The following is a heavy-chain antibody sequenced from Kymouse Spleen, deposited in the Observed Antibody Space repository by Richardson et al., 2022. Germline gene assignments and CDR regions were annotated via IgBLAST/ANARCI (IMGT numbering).Heavy chain of an antibody. J-gene: IGHJ6*02. CDR3: TIITGTRGYYYYGMDV. Sequence: EVQLVESGGGLVKPGGSLRLSCAASGFTFSNAWMSWVRQAPGKGLEWVGRIKSKTDGGTTDYAAPVKGRFTISRDDSKNTLYLQMNSLKTEDTAVYYCTIITGTRGYYYYGMDVWGQGTTVTVSS. V-gene: IGHV3-15*01. CDR2: IKSKTDGGTT. D-gene: IGHD1-7*01. CDR1: GFTFSNAW.